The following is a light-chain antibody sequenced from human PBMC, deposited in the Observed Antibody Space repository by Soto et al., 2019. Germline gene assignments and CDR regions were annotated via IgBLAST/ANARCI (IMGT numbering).Light chain of an antibody. J-gene: IGKJ4*01. CDR3: QQYNSYSLLT. V-gene: IGKV1-5*01. CDR1: QSISSW. Sequence: IEMTQSPSSLSASVGGTVTITCRASQSISSWLAWYQQKPGKAPKLLIYDASSLESGVPSRFSGSGSGTEFTLTISSLQPDDFATYYCQQYNSYSLLTFGGGTKV. CDR2: DAS.